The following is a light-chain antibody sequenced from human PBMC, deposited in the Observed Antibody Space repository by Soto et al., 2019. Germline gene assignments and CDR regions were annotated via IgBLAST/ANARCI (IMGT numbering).Light chain of an antibody. J-gene: IGKJ1*01. CDR3: QQYKDGAWT. Sequence: DIQLTQSPSTLSASVGDRVTVTCRASQRIDRDLAWYQQKPGKAPKLLVYDASTLEGGVPSSFSGSGSAKEFILTVSSLQRDDFATYYCQQYKDGAWTFGQGTRLEIK. V-gene: IGKV1-5*01. CDR2: DAS. CDR1: QRIDRD.